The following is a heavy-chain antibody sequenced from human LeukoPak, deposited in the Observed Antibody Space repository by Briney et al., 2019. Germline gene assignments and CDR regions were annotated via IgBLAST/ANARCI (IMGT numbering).Heavy chain of an antibody. D-gene: IGHD6-19*01. Sequence: GGSLRLSCAASGFTFSSYAMTWVRQAPGKGLEWVSVISGSGGSTYYADSVKGRFTISRGNSKNTLYLQMNSLRAEDTAVYYCAKLSGWYDYYHMDVWGQGTTVTVSS. CDR3: AKLSGWYDYYHMDV. CDR2: ISGSGGST. V-gene: IGHV3-23*01. J-gene: IGHJ6*02. CDR1: GFTFSSYA.